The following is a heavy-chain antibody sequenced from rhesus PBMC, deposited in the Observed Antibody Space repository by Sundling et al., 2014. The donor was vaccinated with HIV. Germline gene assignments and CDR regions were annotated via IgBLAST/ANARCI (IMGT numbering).Heavy chain of an antibody. D-gene: IGHD3-3*01. V-gene: IGHV3-178*01. CDR1: GFTFSDYY. Sequence: EVQLVESGGGLAKPGGSLRLSCAASGFTFSDYYMDWVRQAPGKGLEWVSRISNGGGSTWYADSVKGRFTISRENAKNTLYLQMDSLRAEDTAVYYCARDKRGLDWLSYPSTGLDSWGQGVVVTVSS. CDR2: ISNGGGST. J-gene: IGHJ6*01. CDR3: ARDKRGLDWLSYPSTGLDS.